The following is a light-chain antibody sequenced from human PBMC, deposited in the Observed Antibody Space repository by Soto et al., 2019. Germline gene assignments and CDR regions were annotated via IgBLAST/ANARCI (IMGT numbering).Light chain of an antibody. CDR2: DVT. CDR3: SSYTTIKTVI. V-gene: IGLV2-14*01. Sequence: QSVLAQPASVSGSPGQSITISCTGTSSDVGAYNYVSWYHQHHPGKAPELIIYDVTDRPSGVSTRFSGSKSGNTASLTISGLQAEDEGDYYCSSYTTIKTVIFGGGTKETVL. J-gene: IGLJ2*01. CDR1: SSDVGAYNY.